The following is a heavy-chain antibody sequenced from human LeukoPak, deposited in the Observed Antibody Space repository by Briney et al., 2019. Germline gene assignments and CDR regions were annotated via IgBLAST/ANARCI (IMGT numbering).Heavy chain of an antibody. CDR2: ISSSSSYI. V-gene: IGHV3-21*01. J-gene: IGHJ4*02. CDR3: AKGPMPVVVPAASFDY. D-gene: IGHD2-2*01. CDR1: GFTFSSYS. Sequence: GGSLRLSCAASGFTFSSYSMNWVRQAPGKGLEWVSSISSSSSYIYYADSVKGRFTISRDNAKNSLYLQMNSLRAEDTAVYYCAKGPMPVVVPAASFDYWGQGTLVTVSS.